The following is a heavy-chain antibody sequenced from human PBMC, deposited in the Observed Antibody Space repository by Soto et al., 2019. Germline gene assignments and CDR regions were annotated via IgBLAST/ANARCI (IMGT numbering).Heavy chain of an antibody. V-gene: IGHV1-58*01. CDR2: IVVGTGNT. J-gene: IGHJ3*02. CDR1: GFTFTSSA. CDR3: AALVVWGDAFDI. D-gene: IGHD3-16*01. Sequence: QMQLVQSGPEVKKPGTSVKVSCKASGFTFTSSAVQWVRQARGQRLEWIGWIVVGTGNTNYAKKCQERVTLTRHMYTSTAYMELSSLRSEDTPVYYCAALVVWGDAFDIWGQGTMVTACS.